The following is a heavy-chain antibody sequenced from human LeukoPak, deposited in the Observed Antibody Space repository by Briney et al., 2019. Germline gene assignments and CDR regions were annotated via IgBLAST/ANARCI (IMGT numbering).Heavy chain of an antibody. CDR2: ISDNGGST. D-gene: IGHD6-13*01. CDR1: GFTFSTYA. V-gene: IGHV3-23*01. Sequence: GGSLRLSCAASGFTFSTYAMSWVRQAPGQGLEWVSTISDNGGSTYYADSVKGRFTISRDNSKNTLYLQMNRLRVEDTAVYYCAKPPPDSSSWLFDYWGQGTLVTVSS. CDR3: AKPPPDSSSWLFDY. J-gene: IGHJ4*02.